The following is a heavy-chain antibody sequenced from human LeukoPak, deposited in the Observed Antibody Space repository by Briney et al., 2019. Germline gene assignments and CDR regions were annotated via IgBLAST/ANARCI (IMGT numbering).Heavy chain of an antibody. CDR2: ISAYNGNT. D-gene: IGHD6-13*01. Sequence: ASVKVSCKASGYIFASYSISWVRQAPGQGLEWMGWISAYNGNTDYAQKFQGRVTMTTDTSTNTAYMELRSLNSDDTAVYYCAREGTSAVGSSWNFDYWGQGTLVTVSS. CDR1: GYIFASYS. V-gene: IGHV1-18*01. J-gene: IGHJ4*02. CDR3: AREGTSAVGSSWNFDY.